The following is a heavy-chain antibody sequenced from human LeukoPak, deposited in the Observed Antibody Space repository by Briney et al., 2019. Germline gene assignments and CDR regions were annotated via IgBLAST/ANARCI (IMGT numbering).Heavy chain of an antibody. V-gene: IGHV1-46*01. Sequence: GASVKVSCKASGYTFTSYYMHWVRRAPGQGLEWMGIINPSGGSTSYAQKFQGRVTMTRDTSTSTVYMELSSLRSEDTAVYYCATQPNYYDSSGYYYLSPLDYWGQGTLVTVSS. CDR3: ATQPNYYDSSGYYYLSPLDY. J-gene: IGHJ4*02. D-gene: IGHD3-22*01. CDR2: INPSGGST. CDR1: GYTFTSYY.